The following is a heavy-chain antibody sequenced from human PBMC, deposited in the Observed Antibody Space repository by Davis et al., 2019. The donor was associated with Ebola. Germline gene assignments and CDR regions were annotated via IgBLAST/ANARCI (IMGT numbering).Heavy chain of an antibody. J-gene: IGHJ3*02. D-gene: IGHD3-10*01. Sequence: GESLKISCAASGFTFSSYAMHWVRQAPGKGLEWVAVISYDGSNKYYADSVKGRFTISRDNSKNTLYLQMNSLRAEDTAVYYCARERNYGSGSYWEAFDIWGQGTMVTVSS. CDR2: ISYDGSNK. V-gene: IGHV3-30-3*01. CDR3: ARERNYGSGSYWEAFDI. CDR1: GFTFSSYA.